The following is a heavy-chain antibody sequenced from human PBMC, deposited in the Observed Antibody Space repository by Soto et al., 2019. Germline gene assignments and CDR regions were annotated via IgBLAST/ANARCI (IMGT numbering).Heavy chain of an antibody. CDR2: VNNDGSGT. J-gene: IGHJ6*02. CDR1: GYTFSRYW. CDR3: GRGGSEHAMDV. V-gene: IGHV3-74*01. Sequence: EVQLVESGGGLVQPGGSLRLSCAAYGYTFSRYWIHWVRQAPGKGLVWVSRVNNDGSGTAYADSVEGRFTISRDNATNTVYLQLNSLRAEDTAVFYCGRGGSEHAMDVWGQGTTVTVSS.